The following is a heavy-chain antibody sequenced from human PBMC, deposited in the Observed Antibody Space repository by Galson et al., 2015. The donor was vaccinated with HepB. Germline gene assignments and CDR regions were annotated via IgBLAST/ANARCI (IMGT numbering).Heavy chain of an antibody. CDR1: GYTFINYE. CDR3: ARGSYSNYDHYYYYMDV. V-gene: IGHV1-8*01. CDR2: MNPHSGNT. D-gene: IGHD4-11*01. J-gene: IGHJ6*03. Sequence: SVTVSCKASGYTFINYEINWVRQATGQGLEWMGWMNPHSGNTVYAQKFQGRVTMTRNTSISSVYMELSSLRSEDTAMYYCARGSYSNYDHYYYYMDVWGKGTTVTVS.